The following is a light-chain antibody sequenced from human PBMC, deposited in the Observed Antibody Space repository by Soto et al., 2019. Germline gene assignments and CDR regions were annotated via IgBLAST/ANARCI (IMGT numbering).Light chain of an antibody. CDR3: QQRSNWPPWT. V-gene: IGKV3-11*01. J-gene: IGKJ1*01. CDR2: DAS. CDR1: QSVSSY. Sequence: EIVLTQSPATLSLSPGERATLSCRASQSVSSYLAWYQQKPGQAPRLLIYDASNRATGIPGRFSGSGSGTDFTLTISSLEPEDFAVYYGQQRSNWPPWTCGQGTKVEVK.